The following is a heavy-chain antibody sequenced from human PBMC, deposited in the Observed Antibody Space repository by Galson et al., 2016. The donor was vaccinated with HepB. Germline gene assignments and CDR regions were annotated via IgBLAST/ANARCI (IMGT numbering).Heavy chain of an antibody. CDR1: SGSISSSRYY. V-gene: IGHV4-39*01. CDR2: VYYSGTA. CDR3: ASHCGGDCYNNLADAFDI. J-gene: IGHJ3*02. Sequence: SETLSLTCTVSSGSISSSRYYWGWIRQPPGKGLEWIGSVYYSGTAYYDPSLKSRVSISVDTSKNQFSLRLSSVTAGDTAVYCCASHCGGDCYNNLADAFDIWGRGTMVTVSS. D-gene: IGHD2-21*01.